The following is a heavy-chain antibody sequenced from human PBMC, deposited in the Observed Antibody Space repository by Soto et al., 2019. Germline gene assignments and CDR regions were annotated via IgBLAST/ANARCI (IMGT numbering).Heavy chain of an antibody. Sequence: VGSLRLSCAASGFTFSGYWMSWARQAPGKGLEWVANIKQDGSENYFVDSVKGRFTISRDNAKNSLYLQMNSLKTDDTAVYYCARRGRRSANYADAFHIWGQGTMVTVSS. CDR2: IKQDGSEN. CDR1: GFTFSGYW. CDR3: ARRGRRSANYADAFHI. J-gene: IGHJ3*02. D-gene: IGHD1-7*01. V-gene: IGHV3-7*03.